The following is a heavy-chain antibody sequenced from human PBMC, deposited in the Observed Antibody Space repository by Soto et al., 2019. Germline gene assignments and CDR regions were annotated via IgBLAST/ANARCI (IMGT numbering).Heavy chain of an antibody. V-gene: IGHV1-8*01. CDR3: ARRRGSNGWFDL. CDR2: MNPESGNT. D-gene: IGHD2-8*01. J-gene: IGHJ5*02. CDR1: GYTFINYD. Sequence: ASVKVSCKASGYTFINYDMNWVRQATGQGLEWVGWMNPESGNTGHAQNFQGRVTMTGNTSMSSVYMELSSLTSEDTAVYYCARRRGSNGWFDLWGQGTLVTVSS.